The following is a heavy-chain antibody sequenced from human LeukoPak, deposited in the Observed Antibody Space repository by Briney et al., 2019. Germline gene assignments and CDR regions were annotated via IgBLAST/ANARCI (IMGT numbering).Heavy chain of an antibody. CDR3: AKPPYDSSGYYQSTFEY. Sequence: PGRSLRLSCAASGFTFSSYGMHWVRQAPGKGLEWVAVISYDGSSEYYADSVKGRFTISRDNSKNTLYPQMNSLRAADTAVYYCAKPPYDSSGYYQSTFEYWGQGTLVTVSS. D-gene: IGHD3-22*01. J-gene: IGHJ4*02. CDR2: ISYDGSSE. V-gene: IGHV3-30*18. CDR1: GFTFSSYG.